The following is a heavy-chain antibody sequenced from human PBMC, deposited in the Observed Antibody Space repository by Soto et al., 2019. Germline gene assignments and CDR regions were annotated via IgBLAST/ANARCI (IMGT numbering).Heavy chain of an antibody. D-gene: IGHD6-19*01. J-gene: IGHJ6*02. CDR2: INHSGST. CDR3: ASGRQWLVNVHYYYGMDV. Sequence: QVQLQQWGAGLLKPSETLSLTCAVYGGSFSGYYWSWIRQPPGKGLEWIGEINHSGSTNYNPSLKSRVTISVDTSKNQFSLKLSSVTAADTAVYYCASGRQWLVNVHYYYGMDVWGQGTTVTVSS. CDR1: GGSFSGYY. V-gene: IGHV4-34*01.